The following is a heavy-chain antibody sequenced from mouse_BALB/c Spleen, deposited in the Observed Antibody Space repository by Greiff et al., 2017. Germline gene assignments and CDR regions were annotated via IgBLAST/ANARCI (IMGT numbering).Heavy chain of an antibody. CDR3: ARLKRDAMDY. J-gene: IGHJ4*01. D-gene: IGHD1-3*01. Sequence: LQQPGAELVKPGASVKMSCKASGYTFTSYNMHWVKQTPGQGLEWIGAIYPGNGDTSYNQKFKGKATLTADKSSSTAYMQLSSLTSEDSAVYYCARLKRDAMDYWGQGTSVTVSS. V-gene: IGHV1-12*01. CDR2: IYPGNGDT. CDR1: GYTFTSYN.